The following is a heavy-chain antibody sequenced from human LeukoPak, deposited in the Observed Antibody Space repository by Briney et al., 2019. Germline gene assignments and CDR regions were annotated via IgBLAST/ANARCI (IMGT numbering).Heavy chain of an antibody. CDR3: TKGSGWLTDY. V-gene: IGHV4-61*08. CDR2: VHYSGST. CDR1: GPSVSDGGRY. Sequence: SPTLSLTCTVSGPSVSDGGRYWGWVRQPPGKGLEWIGLVHYSGSTIYHPFLKSRVTMSVDTSKNLFSLRLISVTAADTAVYYCTKGSGWLTDYWGQGTLVTVSS. D-gene: IGHD5-18*01. J-gene: IGHJ4*02.